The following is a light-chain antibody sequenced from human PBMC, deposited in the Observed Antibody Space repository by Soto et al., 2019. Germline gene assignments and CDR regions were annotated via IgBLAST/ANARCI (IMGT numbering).Light chain of an antibody. J-gene: IGKJ4*01. Sequence: DIVFWQVPAALSLSPVERATLCCRASQSVSTRSLAWYQQKPGQAPRLLIYEASNRATGIPARFSGSGSETDFTLTISSLEPEDFAVYYCQQFSSYPLTFGGGTKVDI. CDR2: EAS. CDR3: QQFSSYPLT. CDR1: QSVSTRS. V-gene: IGKV3-20*01.